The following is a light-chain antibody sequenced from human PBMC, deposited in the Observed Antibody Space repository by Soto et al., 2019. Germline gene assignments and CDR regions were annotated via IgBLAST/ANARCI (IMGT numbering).Light chain of an antibody. CDR2: AAS. CDR3: QQSYSTPIT. CDR1: QSISSY. V-gene: IGKV1-39*01. Sequence: DIQMTQSPSSLSASVGDRVTITCRASQSISSYLNWYQQKPGKAPKLLIYAASSLQSGVPSRFSGSGSGTDXXLTIXSLQPEDFAXYYCQQSYSTPITFGQGTRLEIK. J-gene: IGKJ5*01.